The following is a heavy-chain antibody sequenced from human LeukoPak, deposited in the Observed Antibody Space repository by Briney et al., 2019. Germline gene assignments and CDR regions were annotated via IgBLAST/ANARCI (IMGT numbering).Heavy chain of an antibody. CDR3: ARDGGPRSYYYYYGMDV. V-gene: IGHV3-21*01. J-gene: IGHJ6*02. CDR2: ISNSSSYI. CDR1: GFTFSSYS. Sequence: GGSLRLSCAASGFTFSSYSMNWVRQAPGKGLEWVSSISNSSSYIYYADSVKGRFTISRDNAKNSLYLQMNSLRAEDTAVYYCARDGGPRSYYYYYGMDVWGQGTTVTVSS. D-gene: IGHD1-14*01.